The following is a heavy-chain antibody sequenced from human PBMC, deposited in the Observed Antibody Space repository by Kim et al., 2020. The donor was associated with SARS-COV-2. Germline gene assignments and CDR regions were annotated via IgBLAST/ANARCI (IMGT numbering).Heavy chain of an antibody. CDR1: GGSISSSSYY. J-gene: IGHJ4*02. CDR3: ARDYDFWSGYWGY. CDR2: IYYSGST. Sequence: SETLSLTCTVSGGSISSSSYYWGWIRQPPGKGLEWIGSIYYSGSTYYNPSLKSRVTISVDTSKNQFSLKLSSVTATDTAVYYCARDYDFWSGYWGYWGQG. D-gene: IGHD3-3*01. V-gene: IGHV4-39*01.